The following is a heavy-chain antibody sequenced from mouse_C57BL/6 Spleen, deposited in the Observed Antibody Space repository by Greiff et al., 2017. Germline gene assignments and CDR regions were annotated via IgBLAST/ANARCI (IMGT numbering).Heavy chain of an antibody. D-gene: IGHD4-1*01. V-gene: IGHV1-15*01. CDR3: TRWGPGLGRWFAY. CDR1: GYTFTDYE. CDR2: IDPETGGT. J-gene: IGHJ3*01. Sequence: QVQLQQSGAELVRPGASVTLSCKASGYTFTDYEMHWVKQTPVHGLEWIGAIDPETGGTAYNQKFKGKAILTADKSSSTAYMELRSLTSEDSAVYYCTRWGPGLGRWFAYWGQGTLVTVSA.